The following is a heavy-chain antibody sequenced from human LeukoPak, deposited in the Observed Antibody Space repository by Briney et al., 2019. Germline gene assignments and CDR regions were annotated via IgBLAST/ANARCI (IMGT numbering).Heavy chain of an antibody. V-gene: IGHV3-23*01. CDR1: GLSFSSHA. CDR3: ASRPASETYFAVFDY. J-gene: IGHJ4*02. Sequence: GGSLRLSCVGSGLSFSSHAMTWVRQTPGKGLEWVSGITGSGGSTYHAESVKGRFTISRDNSKNTLYLQMNNLRAEDTALYYCASRPASETYFAVFDYWGQGTLVTVSS. CDR2: ITGSGGST. D-gene: IGHD2/OR15-2a*01.